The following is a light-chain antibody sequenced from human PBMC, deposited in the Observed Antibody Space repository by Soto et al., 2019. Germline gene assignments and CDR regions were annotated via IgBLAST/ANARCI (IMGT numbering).Light chain of an antibody. Sequence: QSVLTQPPSVSEAPRQRVTISCSGGSSNIGNNAVNWYQQLPGKAPKLLIYYDDLLPSGVSDRFSGSKSGTSASLAISGLQSEDEDDYYCAAWDDSLNGVVFGGGTKLTVL. J-gene: IGLJ2*01. CDR1: SSNIGNNA. CDR3: AAWDDSLNGVV. CDR2: YDD. V-gene: IGLV1-36*01.